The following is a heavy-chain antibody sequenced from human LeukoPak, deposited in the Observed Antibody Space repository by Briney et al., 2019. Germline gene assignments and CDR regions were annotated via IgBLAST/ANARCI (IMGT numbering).Heavy chain of an antibody. J-gene: IGHJ2*01. Sequence: SETLSLACTVSGGSISSGASDWGWIRQHPKRGLEWVGYINHSGSTYYNPSLGSRVTMSVDASKNQFSLKLSSVTAADSAVYYCARAARQGFTMIVVPFFYFDLWGRGTLVTVSS. CDR3: ARAARQGFTMIVVPFFYFDL. D-gene: IGHD3-22*01. CDR1: GGSISSGASD. CDR2: INHSGST. V-gene: IGHV4-31*03.